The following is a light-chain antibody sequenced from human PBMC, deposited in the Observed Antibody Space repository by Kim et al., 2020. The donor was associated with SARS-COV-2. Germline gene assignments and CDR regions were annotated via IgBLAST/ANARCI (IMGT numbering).Light chain of an antibody. CDR2: SNN. CDR3: AAWDDSLNGVV. CDR1: ISNIGSNT. Sequence: GQRVTISCSGSISNIGSNTVNWYQQLPGTAPKLLIYSNNQRPSGVPDRFSGSKSGTSASLAISGLQSEDEADYYSAAWDDSLNGVVFGGGTQLTVL. J-gene: IGLJ2*01. V-gene: IGLV1-44*01.